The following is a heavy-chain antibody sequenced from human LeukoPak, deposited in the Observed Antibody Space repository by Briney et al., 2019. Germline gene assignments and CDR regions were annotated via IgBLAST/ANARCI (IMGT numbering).Heavy chain of an antibody. V-gene: IGHV4-59*02. Sequence: PGGSLRLSCTVSGFTVSTNSMSWVRQAPGKGLGWIGYIYYSGSTTYNPSLKSPVTISVDPSKNPFSLKLSSVTAADTAVYYCASSIPERTPRGPQWLAYFDYWGQGTLVTVSS. CDR3: ASSIPERTPRGPQWLAYFDY. J-gene: IGHJ4*02. CDR2: IYYSGST. D-gene: IGHD6-19*01. CDR1: GFTVSTNS.